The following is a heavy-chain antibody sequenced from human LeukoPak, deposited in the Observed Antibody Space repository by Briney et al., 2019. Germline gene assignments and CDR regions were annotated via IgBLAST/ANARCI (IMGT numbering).Heavy chain of an antibody. Sequence: PSETLSLICAVYGGSFSGYYWSWTRQPPGKGLEWIGEINHSGSTNYNPSLKSRVTISVDTSKNQFSLKLSSVTAADTAVYYCARGSYSYGYRTYYFDYWGQGTLVTVSS. V-gene: IGHV4-34*01. CDR3: ARGSYSYGYRTYYFDY. J-gene: IGHJ4*02. D-gene: IGHD5-18*01. CDR2: INHSGST. CDR1: GGSFSGYY.